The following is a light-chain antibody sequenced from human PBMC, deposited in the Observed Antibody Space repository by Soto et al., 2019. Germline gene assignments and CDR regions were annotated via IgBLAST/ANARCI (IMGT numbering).Light chain of an antibody. Sequence: EIVLTQSPGTLSLSPGEGASLSCRASQTITNDYLAWYQQRPGQAPRLLIYGASSRATGIPDRFSGSWSGTDFTLTISRLEPEDFAVYYCQLYGRSRRATFGQGTRLEIK. J-gene: IGKJ5*01. CDR1: QTITNDY. V-gene: IGKV3-20*01. CDR3: QLYGRSRRAT. CDR2: GAS.